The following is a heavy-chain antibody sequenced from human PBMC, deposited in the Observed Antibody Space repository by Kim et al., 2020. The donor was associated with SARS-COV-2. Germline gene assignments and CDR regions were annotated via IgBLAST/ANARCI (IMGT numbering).Heavy chain of an antibody. CDR3: ARDAGSTGSYEDY. V-gene: IGHV3-33*01. CDR2: LWSDGSIE. Sequence: GGSLRLSCAASGFTFSSYGMHWVRQAPGTGLEWVEVLWSDGSIEYYADSVKGRFTISRDNSRNTLYLQMNSLRADDTAVYYCARDAGSTGSYEDYWGQGTLVTVSS. J-gene: IGHJ4*02. CDR1: GFTFSSYG. D-gene: IGHD1-26*01.